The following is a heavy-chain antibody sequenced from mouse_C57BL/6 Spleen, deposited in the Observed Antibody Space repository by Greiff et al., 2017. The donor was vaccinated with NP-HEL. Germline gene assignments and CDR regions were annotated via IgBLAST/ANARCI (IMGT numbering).Heavy chain of an antibody. CDR3: ASYYYGSSSFDY. D-gene: IGHD1-1*01. V-gene: IGHV1-59*01. Sequence: VQLQQPGAELVRPGTSVKLSCKASGYTFTSYWMHWVKQRPGQGLEWIGVIDPSDSYTNYNQKFKGKATLTVDTSSSTAYMQLSSLTSEDSAVYYCASYYYGSSSFDYWGQGTTLTVSS. CDR1: GYTFTSYW. CDR2: IDPSDSYT. J-gene: IGHJ2*01.